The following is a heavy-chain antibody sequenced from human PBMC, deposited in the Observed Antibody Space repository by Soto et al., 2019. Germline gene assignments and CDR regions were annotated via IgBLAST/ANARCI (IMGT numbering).Heavy chain of an antibody. CDR3: ARYRVVISYYDMDV. J-gene: IGHJ6*02. CDR1: GFTFSSYW. V-gene: IGHV3-7*01. Sequence: PGGTLRLSCAASGFTFSSYWTCWVRQTEGKGLEWVANIKQDGSERYYVDSVKGRFTISRDNAKNSLYLQMNSLRAEDTAVYYCARYRVVISYYDMDVWGQGTTVTVSS. D-gene: IGHD3-22*01. CDR2: IKQDGSER.